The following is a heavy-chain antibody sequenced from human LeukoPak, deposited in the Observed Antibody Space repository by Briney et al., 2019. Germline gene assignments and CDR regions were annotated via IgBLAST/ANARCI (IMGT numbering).Heavy chain of an antibody. CDR1: GGTFSSYA. Sequence: SVKVSCKASGGTFSSYAISWVRQAPGQGLEWMGRITPIFGTANYAQKFQGRVTITADKSTSTAYMELSSLRSEDTAVYYCARDLSLYDSSGYYSYYFDYWGQGTLVTVSS. CDR3: ARDLSLYDSSGYYSYYFDY. D-gene: IGHD3-22*01. CDR2: ITPIFGTA. J-gene: IGHJ4*02. V-gene: IGHV1-69*06.